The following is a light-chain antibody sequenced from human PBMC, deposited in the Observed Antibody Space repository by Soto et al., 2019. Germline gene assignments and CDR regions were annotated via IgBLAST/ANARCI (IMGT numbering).Light chain of an antibody. CDR2: AAS. CDR3: QQLLSYPIT. CDR1: RGISSY. Sequence: DIPMTQSPSSLSASVGDRVTITCRASRGISSYLAWYQQKPGKAPKLLIYAASTLQSGVPLRFSGSGSGTSFTLTISSLQPEDFATYYCQQLLSYPITFGQGTRLEIK. J-gene: IGKJ5*01. V-gene: IGKV1-9*01.